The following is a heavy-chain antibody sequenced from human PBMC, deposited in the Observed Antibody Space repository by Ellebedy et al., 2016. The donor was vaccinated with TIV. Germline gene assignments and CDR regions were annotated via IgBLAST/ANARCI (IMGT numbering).Heavy chain of an antibody. V-gene: IGHV3-72*01. CDR3: TSHSWCNNCLDP. CDR1: GFTFSEHY. D-gene: IGHD2-15*01. J-gene: IGHJ5*02. CDR2: IRSKAYGGTT. Sequence: PGGSLRLSCAASGFTFSEHYMNWVRQAPGKGLEWVGFIRSKAYGGTTEYAASVKGRLTISRDDSKNSLYLHMNSLKTEDTALYYCTSHSWCNNCLDPWGQGTLVTVSS.